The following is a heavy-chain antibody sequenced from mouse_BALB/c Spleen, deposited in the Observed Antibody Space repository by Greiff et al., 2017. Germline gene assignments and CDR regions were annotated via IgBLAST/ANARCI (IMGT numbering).Heavy chain of an antibody. D-gene: IGHD2-14*01. J-gene: IGHJ4*01. CDR1: GYTFTSYV. CDR2: INPYNDGT. CDR3: ARWEVRREGLDYAMDY. Sequence: EVQLQQSGPELVKPGASVKMSCKASGYTFTSYVMHWVKQKPGQGLEWIGYINPYNDGTKYNEKFKGKATLTSDKSSSTAYMELSSLTSEDSAVYYCARWEVRREGLDYAMDYWGQGTSVTVAS. V-gene: IGHV1-14*01.